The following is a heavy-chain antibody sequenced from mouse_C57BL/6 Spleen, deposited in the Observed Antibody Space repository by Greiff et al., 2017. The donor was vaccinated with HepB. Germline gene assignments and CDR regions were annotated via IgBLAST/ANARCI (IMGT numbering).Heavy chain of an antibody. V-gene: IGHV3-6*01. CDR2: ISYDGSN. CDR1: GYSITSGYY. Sequence: EVQLVESGPGLVKPSQSLSLTCSVTGYSITSGYYWNWIRQFPGNKLEWMGYISYDGSNNYNPSLKNRISITRDTSKNQFFLKLNSVTTEDTATYYCASYDVAWFAYWGQGTLVTVSA. J-gene: IGHJ3*01. D-gene: IGHD2-3*01. CDR3: ASYDVAWFAY.